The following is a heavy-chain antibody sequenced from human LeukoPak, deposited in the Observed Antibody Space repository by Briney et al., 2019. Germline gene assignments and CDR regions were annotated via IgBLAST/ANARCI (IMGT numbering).Heavy chain of an antibody. D-gene: IGHD6-19*01. J-gene: IGHJ4*02. CDR1: GGSISSYY. CDR2: IYYSGST. Sequence: SETLSFTCTVSGGSISSYYWSWIRQPPGKGLVWIGNIYYSGSTNYNPSLKSRVTISVDTSKNQFSLKLSSVTAADTAVYYCARGSSGLYAPVLYFDYWGQGTLVTVSS. V-gene: IGHV4-59*08. CDR3: ARGSSGLYAPVLYFDY.